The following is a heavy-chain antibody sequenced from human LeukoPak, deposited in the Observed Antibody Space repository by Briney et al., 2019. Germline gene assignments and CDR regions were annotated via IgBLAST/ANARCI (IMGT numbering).Heavy chain of an antibody. CDR1: GFTFSSYG. CDR2: IRYDGSNK. V-gene: IGHV3-30*02. Sequence: GGSLRLSCAASGFTFSSYGMHWVRQAPGKGLEWVAFIRYDGSNKYYADSVKGRFTISRDNSKNTLYLQMNSLRAEDTAVYYRAKVGGPISGSYYGPTLGSNWFDPWGQGTLVTVSS. D-gene: IGHD1-26*01. J-gene: IGHJ5*02. CDR3: AKVGGPISGSYYGPTLGSNWFDP.